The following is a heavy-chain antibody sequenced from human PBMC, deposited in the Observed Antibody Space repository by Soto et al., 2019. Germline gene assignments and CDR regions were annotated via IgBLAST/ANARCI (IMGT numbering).Heavy chain of an antibody. J-gene: IGHJ4*02. CDR1: GYTLTELS. D-gene: IGHD4-17*01. Sequence: SVKVSCKVSGYTLTELSMHWVRQAPGKGLEWMGGFDPEDGETIYAQKFQGRVTMTEDTSTDTAYMELSSLRSEDTAVYYCATGEDYGDGRYYFDYLGQGTLVTISS. CDR2: FDPEDGET. CDR3: ATGEDYGDGRYYFDY. V-gene: IGHV1-24*01.